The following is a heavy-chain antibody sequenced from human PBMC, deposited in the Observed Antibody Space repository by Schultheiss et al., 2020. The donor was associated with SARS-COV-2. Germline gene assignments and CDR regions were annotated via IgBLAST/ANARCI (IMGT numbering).Heavy chain of an antibody. V-gene: IGHV3-30*01. CDR2: ISYDGSNK. CDR1: GFTFSSYA. CDR3: ARVGVFRITMVRGVNDAFDI. Sequence: GGSLRLSCAASGFTFSSYAMHWVRQAPGKGLEWVAVISYDGSNKYYADSVKGRFTISRDNSKNTLYLQMNSLRAEDTAVYYCARVGVFRITMVRGVNDAFDIWGQGTMVTVSS. D-gene: IGHD3-10*01. J-gene: IGHJ3*02.